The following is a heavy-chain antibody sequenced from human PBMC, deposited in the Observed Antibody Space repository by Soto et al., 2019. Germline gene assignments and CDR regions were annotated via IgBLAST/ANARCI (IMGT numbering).Heavy chain of an antibody. V-gene: IGHV3-11*06. J-gene: IGHJ3*02. Sequence: GGSLRLSCAASGFTFSDYYMSWIRQAPGKXLEWVSYISSSSSYTNYADSVKGRFTISRDNAKNSLYLQMNSLRAEDTAVYYCARDLSPYYYDSSGSFAFDIWGQGTMVTVSS. CDR2: ISSSSSYT. D-gene: IGHD3-22*01. CDR1: GFTFSDYY. CDR3: ARDLSPYYYDSSGSFAFDI.